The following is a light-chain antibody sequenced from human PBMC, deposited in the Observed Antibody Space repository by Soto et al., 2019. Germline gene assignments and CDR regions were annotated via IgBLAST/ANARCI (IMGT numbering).Light chain of an antibody. J-gene: IGLJ3*02. CDR3: QSYDSSLSGSWG. CDR1: SSNIGAGYD. Sequence: QLVLTQPPSVSGAPGQRVTISCTGSSSNIGAGYDVHWYQQLPGTAPKLLIYGNSNRPSGVPDRFSGSKSGTSASLAITGLQAGDEADYYCQSYDSSLSGSWGFGGGTKLTVL. V-gene: IGLV1-40*01. CDR2: GNS.